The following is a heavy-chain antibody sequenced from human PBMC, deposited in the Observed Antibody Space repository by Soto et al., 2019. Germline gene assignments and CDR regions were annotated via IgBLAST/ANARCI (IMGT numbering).Heavy chain of an antibody. CDR1: GGSISSSSYY. V-gene: IGHV4-39*01. D-gene: IGHD3-10*01. CDR2: IYYSGST. CDR3: ARSVPPTHLLGFGELLALLYYFDY. J-gene: IGHJ4*02. Sequence: SETLSLTCTVSGGSISSSSYYWGWIRQPPGKGLEWIGSIYYSGSTYYNPSLKSRVTISVDTSKNQFSLKLSSVTAADTAVYYCARSVPPTHLLGFGELLALLYYFDYWGQGPLVTGS.